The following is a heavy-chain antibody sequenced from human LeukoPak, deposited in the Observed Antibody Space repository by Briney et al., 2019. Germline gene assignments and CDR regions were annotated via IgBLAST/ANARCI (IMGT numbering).Heavy chain of an antibody. D-gene: IGHD4-23*01. CDR3: ARTTVVTGTGFDY. J-gene: IGHJ4*02. CDR1: GYSFTSYW. V-gene: IGHV5-51*01. Sequence: GESLKISCKGSGYSFTSYWIGWVRQMPGKGLEWMGIIYPGDSDTRYSPSFQGQDTISADKSISTAYLQWSSLKASDTAMYYCARTTVVTGTGFDYWGQGTLVTVSS. CDR2: IYPGDSDT.